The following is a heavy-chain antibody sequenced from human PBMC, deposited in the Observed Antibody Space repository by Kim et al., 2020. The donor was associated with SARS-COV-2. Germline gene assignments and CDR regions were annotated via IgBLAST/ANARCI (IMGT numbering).Heavy chain of an antibody. CDR3: ARVGYYYDSSGYPSYWYFDL. CDR2: IGTAGDT. Sequence: GGSLRLSCAASGFTFSSYDMHWVRQATGKGLEWVSAIGTAGDTYYPGAVKGRFTISRENAKNSLYLQMNSLRAGDTAVYYCARVGYYYDSSGYPSYWYFDLWGRGTLVTGSS. V-gene: IGHV3-13*01. J-gene: IGHJ2*01. D-gene: IGHD3-22*01. CDR1: GFTFSSYD.